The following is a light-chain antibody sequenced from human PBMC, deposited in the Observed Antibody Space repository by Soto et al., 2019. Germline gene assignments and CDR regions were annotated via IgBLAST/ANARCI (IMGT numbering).Light chain of an antibody. V-gene: IGKV3-15*01. CDR2: DAS. CDR1: QSVSSY. CDR3: QQNKDWPGT. Sequence: EIVMTRSPATLSVSPGERVTLSCRASQSVSSYLAWYQQKPGQAPRLLIYDASSRATGIPVRFSGSGSGTEFTLTISSLQSEDFGVYYCQQNKDWPGTFGQGTKVEIK. J-gene: IGKJ1*01.